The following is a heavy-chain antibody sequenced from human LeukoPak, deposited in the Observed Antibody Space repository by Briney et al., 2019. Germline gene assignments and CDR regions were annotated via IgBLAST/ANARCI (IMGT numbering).Heavy chain of an antibody. CDR3: VRDVGSVAARPLFDH. D-gene: IGHD6-6*01. J-gene: IGHJ4*02. CDR1: GGSISSYY. V-gene: IGHV4-59*01. Sequence: SETLSLTCSVSGGSISSYYWSWIRQPPGKGLEWIGYIYYSGSTNYNPSLKSRVTISVDTSKNQFSLKLSSVTAADTAVYYCVRDVGSVAARPLFDHWGQGTLVTVSS. CDR2: IYYSGST.